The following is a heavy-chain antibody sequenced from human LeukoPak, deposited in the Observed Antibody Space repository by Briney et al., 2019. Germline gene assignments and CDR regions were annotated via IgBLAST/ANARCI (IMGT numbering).Heavy chain of an antibody. D-gene: IGHD3-22*01. J-gene: IGHJ4*02. CDR3: AIEWYYYDSSGPNFDY. CDR2: TYYRSKWYN. V-gene: IGHV6-1*01. CDR1: GDSVSSNSAA. Sequence: SQTLSLTCAISGDSVSSNSAAWNWIRQSPSRGLEWLGRTYYRSKWYNDYAVSVKSRITINPDTSKNQFSLKLSSVTAADTAVYYCAIEWYYYDSSGPNFDYWGQGTLVTVSS.